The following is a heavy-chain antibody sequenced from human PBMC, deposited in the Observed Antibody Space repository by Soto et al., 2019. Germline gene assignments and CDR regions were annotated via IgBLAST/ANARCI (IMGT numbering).Heavy chain of an antibody. V-gene: IGHV3-23*01. CDR1: GFTFSSYA. CDR3: AKEDYYDSSGYWNGFDY. CDR2: ISGSGGST. D-gene: IGHD3-22*01. Sequence: GGSLRLSCAASGFTFSSYAMSWVRQAPGKGLEWVSAISGSGGSTYYADSVKGWFTISRDNSKNTLYLQMNSLRAEDTAVYYCAKEDYYDSSGYWNGFDYWGQGTLVTVSS. J-gene: IGHJ4*02.